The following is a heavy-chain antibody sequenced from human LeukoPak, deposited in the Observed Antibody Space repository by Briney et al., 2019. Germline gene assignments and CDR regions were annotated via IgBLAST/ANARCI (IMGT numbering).Heavy chain of an antibody. CDR1: GYRFTNYW. D-gene: IGHD5-24*01. V-gene: IGHV5-51*01. Sequence: GASLKISCKGSGYRFTNYWIGWVRQMPGVGLDWMGIIHPANSDTRYSPSFQGQVTISADMSIDTPYLQWSSLKASGSAIYYFVRHQNGYKPLDFWGQGTLVTVSS. CDR2: IHPANSDT. J-gene: IGHJ4*02. CDR3: VRHQNGYKPLDF.